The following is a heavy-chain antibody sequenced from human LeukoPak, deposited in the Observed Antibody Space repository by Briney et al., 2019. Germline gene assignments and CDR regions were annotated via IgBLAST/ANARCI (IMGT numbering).Heavy chain of an antibody. CDR1: GFTFSSYW. CDR2: IKQDGSEK. D-gene: IGHD3-22*01. CDR3: ARDLDYYDSSGYLARGYYFDY. V-gene: IGHV3-7*03. J-gene: IGHJ4*02. Sequence: GGSLRLSCAASGFTFSSYWMSWVRQAPGKGLEWVANIKQDGSEKYYVDPVKGRFTISRDNAKNSLYLQMNSLRAEDTAVYYCARDLDYYDSSGYLARGYYFDYWGQGTLVTVSS.